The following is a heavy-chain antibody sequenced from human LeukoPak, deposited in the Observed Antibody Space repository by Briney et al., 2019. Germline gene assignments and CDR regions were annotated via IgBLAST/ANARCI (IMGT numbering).Heavy chain of an antibody. Sequence: GGSLRLSCAASGFTFSSYGMHWVRQAPGKGLEWVAVISYDGSNKYYADSVKGRFTISRDNSKNTLYLQMNSLRAEDTAVYYCAFYYDSSGYSIFDYWGQGTLVTVSS. CDR3: AFYYDSSGYSIFDY. CDR2: ISYDGSNK. J-gene: IGHJ4*02. D-gene: IGHD3-22*01. V-gene: IGHV3-30*03. CDR1: GFTFSSYG.